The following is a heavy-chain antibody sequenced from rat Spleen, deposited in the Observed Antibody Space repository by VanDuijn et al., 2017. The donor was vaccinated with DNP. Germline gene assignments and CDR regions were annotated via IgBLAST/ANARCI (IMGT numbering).Heavy chain of an antibody. J-gene: IGHJ4*01. V-gene: IGHV5-7*01. CDR2: ISYDGSST. Sequence: EVQLVESGGGLVQPGRSLKLSCAASGFTFSNCNMAWVRQAPKKGLEWVATISYDGSSTYYRDSVKGRFTISRDDAKSTLYLQMDSLRSEDTATYFCARNDHYGNYHFYAMDAWGQGTSVTVSS. D-gene: IGHD1-12*03. CDR3: ARNDHYGNYHFYAMDA. CDR1: GFTFSNCN.